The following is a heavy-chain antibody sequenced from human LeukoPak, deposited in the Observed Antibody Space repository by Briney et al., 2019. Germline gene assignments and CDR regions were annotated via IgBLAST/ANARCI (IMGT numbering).Heavy chain of an antibody. CDR1: GFTFSSYS. CDR2: ISSSGSTI. Sequence: GGSLRLSCAASGFTFSSYSMNWVRQAPGKGLEWVSYISSSGSTIYYADSVKGRFTISRDNAKNSLYLQMNSLRAEDTAVYYCARDRAPRTIFGVVIMFDYWGQGTLVTVSS. CDR3: ARDRAPRTIFGVVIMFDY. D-gene: IGHD3-3*01. J-gene: IGHJ4*02. V-gene: IGHV3-48*04.